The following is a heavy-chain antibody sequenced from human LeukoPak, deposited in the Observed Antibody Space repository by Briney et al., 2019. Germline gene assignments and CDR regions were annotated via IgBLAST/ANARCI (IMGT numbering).Heavy chain of an antibody. CDR3: AKSQSSGWLYYFDY. J-gene: IGHJ4*02. Sequence: PGGSLRLSCAASGFTFSTYAMSWVRQAPGKGLEWVSAICGSGGSTYQSDSVKGRFTISRDNSKNTLYLQMNSLRVEDTAVYYCAKSQSSGWLYYFDYRGQGILVTVSS. CDR2: ICGSGGST. CDR1: GFTFSTYA. D-gene: IGHD6-19*01. V-gene: IGHV3-23*01.